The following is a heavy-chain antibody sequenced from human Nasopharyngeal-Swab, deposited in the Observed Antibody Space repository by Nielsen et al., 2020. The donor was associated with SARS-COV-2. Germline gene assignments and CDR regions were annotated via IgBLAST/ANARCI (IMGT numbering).Heavy chain of an antibody. CDR3: ARQNGNGWPTASWLDP. CDR2: IFNSGST. J-gene: IGHJ5*02. CDR1: FDSISSNKYY. D-gene: IGHD6-19*01. Sequence: GSLRLSCTVSFDSISSNKYYWAWIRQPPGKGLEWIGSIFNSGSTYYNPSLKSRFTVLVDTSKNQFYLRLNSVTAADTAVYYCARQNGNGWPTASWLDPWGQGILVTVSS. V-gene: IGHV4-39*07.